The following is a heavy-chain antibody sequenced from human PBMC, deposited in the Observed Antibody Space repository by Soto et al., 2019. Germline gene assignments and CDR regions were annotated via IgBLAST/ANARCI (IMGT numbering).Heavy chain of an antibody. D-gene: IGHD6-13*01. V-gene: IGHV3-23*01. J-gene: IGHJ4*02. Sequence: GGSLRLSCAASGFTFSSYAMSWVRQAPGKGLEWVSAISGSGGSTYYADSVKGRFTISRDNSKNTLYLQMNSLRAEDTAVYYCAKDQSAYSSSWYDDYWGQGTLVTVSS. CDR2: ISGSGGST. CDR3: AKDQSAYSSSWYDDY. CDR1: GFTFSSYA.